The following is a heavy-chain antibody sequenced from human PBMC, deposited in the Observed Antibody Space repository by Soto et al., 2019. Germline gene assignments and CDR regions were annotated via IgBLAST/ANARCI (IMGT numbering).Heavy chain of an antibody. CDR2: IDYDGVNQ. D-gene: IGHD3-3*01. Sequence: AGGTLRLTCTASGFTFYNYARNWVRKAPVKGMEGVSTIDYDGVNQHYADSVKGRFTVSIDKSKDTVDLQMNSLRAEDTAVYYCARGALYDYWVGSHFDYWGQGTPVTVSS. CDR3: ARGALYDYWVGSHFDY. V-gene: IGHV3-23*01. CDR1: GFTFYNYA. J-gene: IGHJ4*02.